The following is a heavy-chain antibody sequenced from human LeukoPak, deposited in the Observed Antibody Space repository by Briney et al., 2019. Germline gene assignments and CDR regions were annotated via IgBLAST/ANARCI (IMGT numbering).Heavy chain of an antibody. D-gene: IGHD6-13*01. CDR3: AKVPAGIAAAGRGRSFWFDP. Sequence: GGTLRLSCAASGFTFSSYGMSWVRQAPGKGLEWVANIKQDGSEKYYVDSVKGRFTISRGNSKNTLYLQMNSLRAEDTAVYYCAKVPAGIAAAGRGRSFWFDPWGQGTLATVSS. CDR1: GFTFSSYG. J-gene: IGHJ5*02. CDR2: IKQDGSEK. V-gene: IGHV3-7*03.